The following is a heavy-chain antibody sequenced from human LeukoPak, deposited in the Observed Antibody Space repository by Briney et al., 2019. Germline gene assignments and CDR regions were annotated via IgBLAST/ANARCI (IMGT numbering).Heavy chain of an antibody. CDR3: ARFTVVTPYYFDY. CDR2: INTNTGNP. J-gene: IGHJ4*02. CDR1: GYTFSGNF. D-gene: IGHD4-23*01. Sequence: ASVKVSCKASGYTFSGNFIHWVRQAPGQGLEWMGWINTNTGNPTYAQDFTGRFVFSLDTSVSTAYLQISSLKAEDTAVYYCARFTVVTPYYFDYWGQGTLVTVSS. V-gene: IGHV7-4-1*02.